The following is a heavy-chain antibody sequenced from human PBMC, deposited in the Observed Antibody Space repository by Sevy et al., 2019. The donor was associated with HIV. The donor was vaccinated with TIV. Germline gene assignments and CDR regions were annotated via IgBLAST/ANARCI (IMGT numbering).Heavy chain of an antibody. Sequence: ASVKVSCKASGYTFTGYYMHWVRQAPGQGLEWMGWINPNSGGTNYAQKFQGRVTMTRDTSISTAYMELSRLRSDDTAVYYCLRYAWVGATLTHAFDIWGQGTMVTVSS. CDR3: LRYAWVGATLTHAFDI. J-gene: IGHJ3*02. CDR2: INPNSGGT. V-gene: IGHV1-2*02. D-gene: IGHD1-26*01. CDR1: GYTFTGYY.